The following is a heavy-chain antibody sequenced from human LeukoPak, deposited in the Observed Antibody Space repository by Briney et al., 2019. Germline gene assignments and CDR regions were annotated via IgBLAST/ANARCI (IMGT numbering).Heavy chain of an antibody. CDR2: INDGGST. V-gene: IGHV4-34*01. CDR3: ARAAYSSSAASNWYFDL. Sequence: PSETLSLTCAVYGGSFTKHQWSWIRQPPGKGLEWIGAINDGGSTNYNPSLKSRVTISVDTSKNQFSLRLSSMTAADTAVYYCARAAYSSSAASNWYFDLWGRGTLVTVSS. D-gene: IGHD6-6*01. CDR1: GGSFTKHQ. J-gene: IGHJ2*01.